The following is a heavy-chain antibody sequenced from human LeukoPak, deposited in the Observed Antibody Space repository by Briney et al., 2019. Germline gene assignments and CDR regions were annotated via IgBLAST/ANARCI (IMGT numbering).Heavy chain of an antibody. D-gene: IGHD6-13*01. Sequence: SQTLSLTCTVSGGSISSGGYYWSWIRQHPVKGLEWIGYIYYSGSTYYNPSLKSRVTISVDTSKNQFSLKLSSVTAADTAVYYCARSTGIAAAVDYWGQGTLVTVSS. CDR1: GGSISSGGYY. CDR3: ARSTGIAAAVDY. J-gene: IGHJ4*02. V-gene: IGHV4-31*03. CDR2: IYYSGST.